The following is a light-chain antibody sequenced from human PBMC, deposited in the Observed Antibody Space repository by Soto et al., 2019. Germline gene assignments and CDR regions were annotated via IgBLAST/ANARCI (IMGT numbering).Light chain of an antibody. V-gene: IGLV2-8*01. J-gene: IGLJ1*01. CDR1: SSDVGGYNY. CDR3: SSYAGSNNFV. Sequence: QPVLTQPPSASGSPGQSVTISCTGTSSDVGGYNYVSWYQQHPGKAPKLMIYDVSKRPSGVPDRFSGSKSVNTASLTVSGLQAEDEADYYCSSYAGSNNFVFGTGTKLTVL. CDR2: DVS.